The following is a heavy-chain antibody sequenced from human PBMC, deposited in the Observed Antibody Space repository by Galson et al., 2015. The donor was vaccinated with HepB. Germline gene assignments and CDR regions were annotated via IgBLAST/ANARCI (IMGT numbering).Heavy chain of an antibody. V-gene: IGHV1-8*01. J-gene: IGHJ4*02. Sequence: SVKVSCKASGCTFTSYDINWVRQAFGQGLELVGWMNSNSGNTGSAQRFQGRVTMTRDTSINTAYMELSSLTSEDTAVYYCARGYGIYFDYWGQGTLVTVSS. CDR3: ARGYGIYFDY. CDR1: GCTFTSYD. CDR2: MNSNSGNT. D-gene: IGHD4-17*01.